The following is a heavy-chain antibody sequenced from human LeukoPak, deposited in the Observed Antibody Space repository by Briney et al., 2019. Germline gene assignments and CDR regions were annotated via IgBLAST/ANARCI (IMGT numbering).Heavy chain of an antibody. Sequence: SETRSLTCGVYGGWLRGYHWSWIRKSPGRGLEWIGEVDESGNSNYNPSLKRRVTISIDTYENQFSLEVTSVTAADTAIYYCARAEMRLQWKEIDQWGQGTLVTVSS. V-gene: IGHV4-34*01. D-gene: IGHD2-15*01. J-gene: IGHJ1*01. CDR3: ARAEMRLQWKEIDQ. CDR2: VDESGNS. CDR1: GGWLRGYH.